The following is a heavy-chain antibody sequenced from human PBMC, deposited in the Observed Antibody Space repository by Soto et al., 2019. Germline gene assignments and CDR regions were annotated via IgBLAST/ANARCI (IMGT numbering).Heavy chain of an antibody. D-gene: IGHD6-19*01. CDR3: ARAGGWGALAADY. V-gene: IGHV4-30-2*01. J-gene: IGHJ4*02. Sequence: QLQLQESGSGLVKPSQTLSLTCAVSGGSISSGGYSWSWIRQPPGKGLEWIGYIYHSGRTYYNPSLKSRVNISVDSSKNQFSLKLSSVTDADTAVYYCARAGGWGALAADYWGQGTLVTVSS. CDR1: GGSISSGGYS. CDR2: IYHSGRT.